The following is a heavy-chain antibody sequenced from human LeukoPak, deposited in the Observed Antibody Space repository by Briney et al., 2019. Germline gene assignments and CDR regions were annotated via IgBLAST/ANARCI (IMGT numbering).Heavy chain of an antibody. V-gene: IGHV3-21*01. CDR1: GFTFSSYS. D-gene: IGHD4-11*01. CDR3: ARDRWATTGDAFDI. Sequence: GGSLRLSCAASGFTFSSYSMNWVRQAPGKGLEWVSSISSSSSYIYYADSVKGRFTISRDNAKNSLYLQMNSLRAEDTAVYYCARDRWATTGDAFDIWGQGTMVIVSS. CDR2: ISSSSSYI. J-gene: IGHJ3*02.